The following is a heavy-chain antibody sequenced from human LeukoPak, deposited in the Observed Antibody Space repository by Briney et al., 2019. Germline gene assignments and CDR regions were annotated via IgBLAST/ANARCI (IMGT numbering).Heavy chain of an antibody. CDR2: IIPIFGTA. CDR1: GYTFTGYY. J-gene: IGHJ4*02. D-gene: IGHD3-10*01. Sequence: GASVKVSCKASGYTFTGYYMHWVRQAPGQGLEWMGGIIPIFGTANYAQKFQGRVTMTEDTSTDTAYMELSSLRSEDTAVYYCATAFGELLISPFTFDYWGQGTLVTVSS. V-gene: IGHV1-69*06. CDR3: ATAFGELLISPFTFDY.